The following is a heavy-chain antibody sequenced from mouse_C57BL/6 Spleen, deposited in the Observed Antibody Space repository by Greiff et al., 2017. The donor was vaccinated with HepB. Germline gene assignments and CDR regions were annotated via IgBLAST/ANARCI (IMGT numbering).Heavy chain of an antibody. CDR3: SGEDYYGSSPAY. CDR2: SNPSSGYT. CDR1: GYTFTSYT. Sequence: VQLQQSGAELARPGASVKMSCKASGYTFTSYTMHWVKQRPGQGLEWIGYSNPSSGYTKYNQKFKDKATLTADKSSSTAYMQLSSLTSEDSAVYYCSGEDYYGSSPAYWGQGTLVTVSA. V-gene: IGHV1-4*01. D-gene: IGHD1-1*01. J-gene: IGHJ3*01.